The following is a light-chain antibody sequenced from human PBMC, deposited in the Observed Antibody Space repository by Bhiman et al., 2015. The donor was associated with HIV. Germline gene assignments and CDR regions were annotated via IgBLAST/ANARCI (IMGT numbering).Light chain of an antibody. J-gene: IGLJ2*01. CDR2: DVS. CDR1: SSDVGDYNY. V-gene: IGLV2-14*01. CDR3: SSYASSSTLV. Sequence: QSALTQPASVSGSPGQSITISCTGTSSDVGDYNYVSWYQQHPGKAPKVMIYDVSKRPSGVSNRFSGSKSANTASLTISGLQAEDEADYYCSSYASSSTLVFGGGTHLTVL.